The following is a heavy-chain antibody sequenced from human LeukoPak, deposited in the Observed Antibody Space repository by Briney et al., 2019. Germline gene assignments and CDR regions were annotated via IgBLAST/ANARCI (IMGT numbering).Heavy chain of an antibody. CDR3: ARMKESYYGSGSRSNAFDI. CDR1: GFTFSSYS. D-gene: IGHD3-10*01. V-gene: IGHV3-48*01. J-gene: IGHJ3*02. Sequence: GGSLRLSCAASGFTFSSYSMNWVRQAPGKGLEWVSYISSSSSTIYYADSVKGRFTISRDNAKNSLYLQMNSLRAEDTAVYYCARMKESYYGSGSRSNAFDIWGQGTMVTVSS. CDR2: ISSSSSTI.